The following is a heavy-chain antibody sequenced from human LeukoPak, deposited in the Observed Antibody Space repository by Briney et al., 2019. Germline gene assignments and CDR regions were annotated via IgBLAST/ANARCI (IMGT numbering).Heavy chain of an antibody. CDR3: ARGDNWNSYYYYYMDV. CDR1: GFTFSDYY. V-gene: IGHV3-11*04. J-gene: IGHJ6*03. CDR2: ISSSGSTI. Sequence: GGSLRLSCAASGFTFSDYYMSWIRQAPGKGLEWVSYISSSGSTIYYADSVKGRFTISRDNAENSLNLQMNSLRAEDTAVYYCARGDNWNSYYYYYMDVWGKGTTVTVFS. D-gene: IGHD1-7*01.